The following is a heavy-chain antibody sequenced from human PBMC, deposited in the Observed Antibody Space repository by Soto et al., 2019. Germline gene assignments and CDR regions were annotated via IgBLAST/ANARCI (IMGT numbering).Heavy chain of an antibody. D-gene: IGHD3-22*01. CDR3: AILGKYYDSSGFGFDY. Sequence: QVQLVQSVAEVKKPGSSVKVSCKASGGTFSSYAISWVRQAPGQGLEWMGGIIPIFGTANYAQKFQGRVTITADESTSTAYMELSSLRSEDTAVYYCAILGKYYDSSGFGFDYWGQGTLVTVSS. V-gene: IGHV1-69*01. J-gene: IGHJ4*02. CDR2: IIPIFGTA. CDR1: GGTFSSYA.